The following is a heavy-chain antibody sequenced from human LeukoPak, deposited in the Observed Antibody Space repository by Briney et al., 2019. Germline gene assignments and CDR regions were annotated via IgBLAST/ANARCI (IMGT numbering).Heavy chain of an antibody. D-gene: IGHD4-11*01. V-gene: IGHV3-48*03. CDR2: ISSSGSTI. CDR3: ASTGDAFDI. J-gene: IGHJ3*02. Sequence: GGSLRLSCAASGFTFSSYEMNWVRQAPGKGLEWVSYISSSGSTIYYADSVKGRFTISRDNAKNSLYLQMNSLRAEDTTVYYCASTGDAFDIWGQGTMVTVSS. CDR1: GFTFSSYE.